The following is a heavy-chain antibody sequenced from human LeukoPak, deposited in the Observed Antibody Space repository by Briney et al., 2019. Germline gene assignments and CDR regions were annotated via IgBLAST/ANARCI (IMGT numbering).Heavy chain of an antibody. J-gene: IGHJ4*02. D-gene: IGHD3-3*01. CDR2: ISGSGGST. V-gene: IGHV3-23*01. CDR3: AKAQIFGVVIIPGGFDY. CDR1: GFTFSSYA. Sequence: GGSLRLSCAASGFTFSSYAMSWVRQAPGKGLEWVSAISGSGGSTYYADSVKGRFTFSRDNSKNMLYLQMNSLRAEDTAVYYCAKAQIFGVVIIPGGFDYWGQGTLVTVSS.